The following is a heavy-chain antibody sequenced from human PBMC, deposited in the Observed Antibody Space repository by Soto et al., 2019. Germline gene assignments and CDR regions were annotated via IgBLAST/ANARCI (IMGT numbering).Heavy chain of an antibody. CDR1: GGTISSGDYY. Sequence: PSETLSLTCSVYGGTISSGDYYWSWIRQPPGKGLEWIGYIFHSGSTYYTPSLQSRVTISLDTSKNHFSLKLSSVTPADTAVYYCARDRYYGSGTYYNFYSGMDVWGQGTKVTVSS. CDR3: ARDRYYGSGTYYNFYSGMDV. V-gene: IGHV4-30-4*01. D-gene: IGHD3-10*01. J-gene: IGHJ6*02. CDR2: IFHSGST.